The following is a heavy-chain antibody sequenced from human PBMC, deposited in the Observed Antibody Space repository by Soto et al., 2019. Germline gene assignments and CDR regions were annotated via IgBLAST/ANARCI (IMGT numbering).Heavy chain of an antibody. CDR3: EHNLGIRSGWYSFDY. V-gene: IGHV2-5*02. CDR1: GFSLSTSGVG. D-gene: IGHD6-19*01. CDR2: IYWDDDK. Sequence: SGPTLVNPTQTLTLTCTFSGFSLSTSGVGVGWIRQPPGKALEWLALIYWDDDKRYSPSLKSRLTITKDTSKNQVVLTMTNMDPVDTATYYCEHNLGIRSGWYSFDYSGQGPLVTVSS. J-gene: IGHJ4*02.